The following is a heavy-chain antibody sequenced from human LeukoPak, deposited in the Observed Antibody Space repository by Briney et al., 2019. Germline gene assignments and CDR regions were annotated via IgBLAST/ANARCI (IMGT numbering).Heavy chain of an antibody. Sequence: SQTLSLTCTVPGGSISSGSYYWSWIRQPAGKGLEWIGRIYTSGSTNYNPSLKSRVTISVDTSKNQFSLKLSPVTAADTAVYYCARDLGGSSGWYGEAFDIWGQGTMVTVSS. J-gene: IGHJ3*02. V-gene: IGHV4-61*02. CDR1: GGSISSGSYY. CDR3: ARDLGGSSGWYGEAFDI. CDR2: IYTSGST. D-gene: IGHD6-19*01.